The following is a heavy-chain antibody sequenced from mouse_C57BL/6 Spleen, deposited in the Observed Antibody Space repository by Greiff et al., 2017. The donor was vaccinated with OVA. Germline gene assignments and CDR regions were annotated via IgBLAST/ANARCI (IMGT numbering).Heavy chain of an antibody. CDR3: ARGRYYAMDY. J-gene: IGHJ4*01. Sequence: VQLQQSGPELVKPGASVKIPCKASGYTFTDYYMNWVKQSHGKSLEWIGDINPNNGGTSYNQKFKGKATLTVDKSSSTAYMELRSLTSEDSAVYYCARGRYYAMDYWGQGTSVTVSS. V-gene: IGHV1-26*01. CDR1: GYTFTDYY. CDR2: INPNNGGT.